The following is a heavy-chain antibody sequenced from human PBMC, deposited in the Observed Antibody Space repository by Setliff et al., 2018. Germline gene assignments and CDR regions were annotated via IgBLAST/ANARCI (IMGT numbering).Heavy chain of an antibody. CDR2: ISGYGSRT. CDR3: IRDTSGRDAFDI. V-gene: IGHV3-23*01. J-gene: IGHJ3*02. Sequence: GGSLRLSCAASGFTFSSYAMHWVRQAPGKGLEWVSGISGYGSRTYYADSVKGRSTISRDNSQNTMYLQMNSLRAEDTAVYYCIRDTSGRDAFDIWGQGTMVTVSS. CDR1: GFTFSSYA. D-gene: IGHD6-19*01.